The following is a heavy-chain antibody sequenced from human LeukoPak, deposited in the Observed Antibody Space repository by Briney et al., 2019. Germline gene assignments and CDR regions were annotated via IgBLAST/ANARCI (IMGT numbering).Heavy chain of an antibody. Sequence: SETLSLTCTVSGYSISSGYYWGWIRQPPGKGLEWIGSIYHSGSTYYNPSLKSRVTISVDTSKNQFSLKLSSVTAADTAVYYCARAVDTAMVAKFDYWGQGTLATVSS. CDR1: GYSISSGYY. D-gene: IGHD5-18*01. J-gene: IGHJ4*02. V-gene: IGHV4-38-2*02. CDR3: ARAVDTAMVAKFDY. CDR2: IYHSGST.